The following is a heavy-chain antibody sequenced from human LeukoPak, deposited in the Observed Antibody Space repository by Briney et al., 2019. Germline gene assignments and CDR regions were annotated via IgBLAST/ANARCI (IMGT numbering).Heavy chain of an antibody. CDR3: AKKGATNSGSYYSDYYYYYMDV. Sequence: GRSLRLSCAASGFPFSDYGMYWVRQAPGKGLEWLAVISHDGNNKYYADSVKGRITISRDNSMNTLYLQMNSLRAEDTAVYYCAKKGATNSGSYYSDYYYYYMDVWGKGTTVTISS. J-gene: IGHJ6*03. V-gene: IGHV3-30*18. CDR1: GFPFSDYG. CDR2: ISHDGNNK. D-gene: IGHD3-10*01.